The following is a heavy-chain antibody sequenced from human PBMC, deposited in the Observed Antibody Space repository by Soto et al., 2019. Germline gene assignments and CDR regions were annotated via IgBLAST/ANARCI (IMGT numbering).Heavy chain of an antibody. CDR3: ARVSSGGDNWFDP. D-gene: IGHD3-16*01. CDR1: GGTFSSYA. J-gene: IGHJ5*02. Sequence: ASLKVSCKASGGTFSSYAISWVRQAPGQGLEWMGGIIPIFGTANYAQKFQGRVTITADESTSPAYMELSSLRSEDTAVYYRARVSSGGDNWFDPWGGGTLDTVAS. CDR2: IIPIFGTA. V-gene: IGHV1-69*13.